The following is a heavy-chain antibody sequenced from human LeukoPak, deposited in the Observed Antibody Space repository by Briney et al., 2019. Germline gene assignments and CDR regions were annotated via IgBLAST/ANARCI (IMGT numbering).Heavy chain of an antibody. CDR3: AMTTVTTHYNWFDP. J-gene: IGHJ5*02. CDR2: IYYSGST. CDR1: GGSISSHY. V-gene: IGHV4-59*04. D-gene: IGHD4-17*01. Sequence: SETLSLTCTVSGGSISSHYWSWIRQPPGKGLEWIGSIYYSGSTYYNPSLKSRVTISVDTSKNQFSLKLSSVTAADTAVYYCAMTTVTTHYNWFDPWGQGTLVTVSS.